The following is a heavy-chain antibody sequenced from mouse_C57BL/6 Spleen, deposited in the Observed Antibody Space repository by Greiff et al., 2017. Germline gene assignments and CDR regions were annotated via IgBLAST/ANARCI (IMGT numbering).Heavy chain of an antibody. V-gene: IGHV5-16*01. CDR1: GFTFSDYY. CDR3: ARGVFSYYFDY. CDR2: INYDGSST. J-gene: IGHJ2*01. Sequence: EVKLVESEGGLVQPGSSMKLSCTASGFTFSDYYMAWVRQVPEKGLEWVANINYDGSSTYYLDSLKSRFIISRDNAKNILYLQMSSLKSEDTATYYCARGVFSYYFDYWGQGTTLTVSS.